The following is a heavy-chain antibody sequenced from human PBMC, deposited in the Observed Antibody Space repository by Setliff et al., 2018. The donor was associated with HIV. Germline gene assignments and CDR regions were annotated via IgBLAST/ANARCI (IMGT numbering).Heavy chain of an antibody. V-gene: IGHV1-18*01. CDR2: ISAYNGNT. D-gene: IGHD3-3*01. J-gene: IGHJ4*02. Sequence: ASVKVSCKASGYTFTSYGISWVRQAPGQGLEWMGWISAYNGNTNYAQKLQGRVTMTTDTSTSTAYMELRSLRSVDTAVYYCARDGEYYDFWSGYYGVPGYFDYWGQGTLVTVSS. CDR3: ARDGEYYDFWSGYYGVPGYFDY. CDR1: GYTFTSYG.